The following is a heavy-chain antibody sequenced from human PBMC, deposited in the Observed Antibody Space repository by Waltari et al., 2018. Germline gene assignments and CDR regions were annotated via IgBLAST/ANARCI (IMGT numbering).Heavy chain of an antibody. J-gene: IGHJ6*02. D-gene: IGHD3-3*01. CDR2: IWYDGSNK. CDR3: ARGEMHYDFWSGSYHYGMDV. CDR1: GFTFSSYG. Sequence: QVQLVESGGGVVQPGRSLRLSCAASGFTFSSYGMHWVRQAPGKGLEWVAVIWYDGSNKYYADSVKGRFTISRDNSKNTLYLQMNSLRAEDTAVYYCARGEMHYDFWSGSYHYGMDVWGQGTTVTVSS. V-gene: IGHV3-33*01.